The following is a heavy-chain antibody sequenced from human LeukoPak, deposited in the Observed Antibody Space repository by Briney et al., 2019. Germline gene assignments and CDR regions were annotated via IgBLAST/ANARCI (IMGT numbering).Heavy chain of an antibody. CDR2: INPSGGST. Sequence: ASVKVSCKASGYTFTSYFMHWVRQAPGQGLEWMGIINPSGGSTSYAQKFQGRVTMTRDTSTSTVYMELSSLRSEDTALYYCARVWVNRAFDIWGRGTMVTVLS. CDR3: ARVWVNRAFDI. J-gene: IGHJ3*02. V-gene: IGHV1-46*01. D-gene: IGHD3-16*01. CDR1: GYTFTSYF.